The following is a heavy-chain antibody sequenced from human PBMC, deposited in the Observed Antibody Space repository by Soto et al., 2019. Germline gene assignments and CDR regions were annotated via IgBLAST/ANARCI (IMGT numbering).Heavy chain of an antibody. J-gene: IGHJ4*02. Sequence: QVQLVQSGAEVKKPGASVKVSCKASGYTFTSYGISWVRQAPGQGLEWMGWISAYNGNTNYAQKLQGRVTMTTDTSRSIAYRELRSLRSDDTAVYYCASSLLVGYGLEGESDWGQGTLVTVSP. CDR3: ASSLLVGYGLEGESD. CDR2: ISAYNGNT. CDR1: GYTFTSYG. D-gene: IGHD5-18*01. V-gene: IGHV1-18*01.